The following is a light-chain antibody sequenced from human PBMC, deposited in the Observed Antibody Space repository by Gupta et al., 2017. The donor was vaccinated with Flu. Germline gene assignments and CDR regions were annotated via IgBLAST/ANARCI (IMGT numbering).Light chain of an antibody. Sequence: SGDVGNYEYVSWYAQHPGKAPKLMIYDVSERPSGVPDRFSGSKSGNTASLTISGLQAEDEADYYCCSYAGIYNHVLFGGGTKLTVL. V-gene: IGLV2-11*01. CDR1: SGDVGNYEY. CDR3: CSYAGIYNHVL. J-gene: IGLJ2*01. CDR2: DVS.